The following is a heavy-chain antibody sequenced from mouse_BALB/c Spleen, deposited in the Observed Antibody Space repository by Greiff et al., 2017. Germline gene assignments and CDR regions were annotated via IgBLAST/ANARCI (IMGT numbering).Heavy chain of an antibody. J-gene: IGHJ2*01. V-gene: IGHV1-15*01. Sequence: QVQLQQSGAELVRPGASVTLSCKASGYTFTDYEMHWVKQTPVHGLEWIGAIDPETGGTAYNQKFKGKATLTADKSSSTAYMELRSLTSEDSAVYYCTRSGYYGSSYVRVYFDYWGQGTTLTVSS. CDR2: IDPETGGT. D-gene: IGHD1-1*01. CDR3: TRSGYYGSSYVRVYFDY. CDR1: GYTFTDYE.